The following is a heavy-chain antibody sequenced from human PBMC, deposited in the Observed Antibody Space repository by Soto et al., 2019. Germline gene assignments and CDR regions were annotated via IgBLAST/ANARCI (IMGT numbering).Heavy chain of an antibody. CDR2: INIDGSEK. D-gene: IGHD6-6*01. Sequence: GGSLRLSCAASGFTFTGYWMNWVRQAPGKGLEWVAYINIDGSEKNYVDSVKGRFTISRDNAKNSLYLQMNSLRVEDTAVYYCARTPRLIDSWGQGTQVTVSS. J-gene: IGHJ4*02. CDR1: GFTFTGYW. CDR3: ARTPRLIDS. V-gene: IGHV3-7*01.